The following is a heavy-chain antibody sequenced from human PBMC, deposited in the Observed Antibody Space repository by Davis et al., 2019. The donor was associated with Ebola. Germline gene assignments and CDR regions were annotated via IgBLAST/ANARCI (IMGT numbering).Heavy chain of an antibody. CDR1: GGSISSYY. J-gene: IGHJ4*02. CDR2: IYYSGST. V-gene: IGHV4-59*05. D-gene: IGHD2-2*01. CDR3: VSQIPAALYLGDF. Sequence: MPSETLSLTCTVPGGSISSYYWSWIRQPPGKGLEWIGSIYYSGSTYYNPSLKSRVTISVDTSKNQFSLKLSSVTAADTAVYYCVSQIPAALYLGDFWGQGTLVTVSS.